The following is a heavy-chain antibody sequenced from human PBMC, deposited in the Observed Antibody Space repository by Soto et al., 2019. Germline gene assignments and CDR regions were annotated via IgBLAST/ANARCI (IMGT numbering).Heavy chain of an antibody. Sequence: QVQLQESGPGLVKPSETLSLTCTVSGGSISSYYWSWIRQPPGKGLEWIGYIYYSGSTNYNPALKSRVPISVDPSKNQFSLKLSSVTAADTAVYYCARDYYGSGSPPLGYWGQGTLVTVSS. V-gene: IGHV4-59*01. CDR2: IYYSGST. CDR3: ARDYYGSGSPPLGY. D-gene: IGHD3-10*01. J-gene: IGHJ4*02. CDR1: GGSISSYY.